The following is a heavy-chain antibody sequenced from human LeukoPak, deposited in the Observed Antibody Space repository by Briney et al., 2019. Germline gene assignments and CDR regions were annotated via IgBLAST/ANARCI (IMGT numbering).Heavy chain of an antibody. V-gene: IGHV3-30*18. J-gene: IGHJ5*02. CDR1: GFTFSSYG. D-gene: IGHD5-18*01. CDR2: RSYDGSNK. Sequence: GRSLRLSCAASGFTFSSYGMHWVRQAPGKGLECVAVRSYDGSNKYYADSVKGRFTISRDNSKNTLYLQMNSLRAEDTAVYYCAKELRGYSYGLRNNWFDPWGQGTLVTVSS. CDR3: AKELRGYSYGLRNNWFDP.